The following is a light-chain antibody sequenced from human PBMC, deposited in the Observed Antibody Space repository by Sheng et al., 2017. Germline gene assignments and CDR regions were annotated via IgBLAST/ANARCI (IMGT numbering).Light chain of an antibody. Sequence: DIQLTQSPSFLSASVGDRVTITCRASQDIGSYLAWYQQKPGKAHKLLIYAASTLYSGAPSRFSGRGFETEFTLTISSLQPEDFATYFCQQVNSFPRTFGPRDQVDIK. CDR2: AAS. J-gene: IGKJ1*01. CDR3: QQVNSFPRT. CDR1: QDIGSY. V-gene: IGKV1-9*01.